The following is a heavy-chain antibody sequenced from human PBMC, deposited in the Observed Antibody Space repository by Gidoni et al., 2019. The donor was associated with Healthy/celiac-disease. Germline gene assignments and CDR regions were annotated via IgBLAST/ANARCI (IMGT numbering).Heavy chain of an antibody. CDR2: IRSKAYGGTT. J-gene: IGHJ3*02. CDR1: GFTLGAHA. V-gene: IGHV3-49*05. Sequence: EVQLVESGGGLAKPGRSLRLYCTASGFTLGAHAMSWFRQAPGKGLEWVGFIRSKAYGGTTEYAASVKGRFTISRDDSKSIAYLQMNSLKTEDTAVYYCTRSYDYVWGSYRYDAFDIWGQGTMVTVSS. CDR3: TRSYDYVWGSYRYDAFDI. D-gene: IGHD3-16*02.